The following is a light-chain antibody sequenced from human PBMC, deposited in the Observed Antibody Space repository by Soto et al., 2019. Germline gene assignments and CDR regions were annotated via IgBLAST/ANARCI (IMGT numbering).Light chain of an antibody. CDR3: QQYDTFPCP. J-gene: IGKJ1*01. CDR2: DAS. Sequence: DIQMTQSPSTLSASVGDRVTITCRASQGISNWLAWYQQKPGKPPKLLIYDASGLDSGVPSRFSGSGYGTEFPLTISGLQPEDFASFYCQQYDTFPCPFGQGTNVDIK. CDR1: QGISNW. V-gene: IGKV1-5*01.